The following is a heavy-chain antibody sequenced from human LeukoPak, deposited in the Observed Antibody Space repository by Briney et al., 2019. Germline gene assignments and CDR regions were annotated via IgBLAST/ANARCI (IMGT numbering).Heavy chain of an antibody. CDR1: GFTFSSYSM. V-gene: IGHV4-4*02. J-gene: IGHJ4*02. CDR2: MYLSGTT. D-gene: IGHD3-22*01. Sequence: GSLRLSCAASGFTFSSYSMNWVRQPPGKGLEWIGEMYLSGTTHSNPSVKSRVTISVDKSKNQFSLKLSSVTAADTAVYYCARWEGSSGLYYFDYWGQGTLVTVSS. CDR3: ARWEGSSGLYYFDY.